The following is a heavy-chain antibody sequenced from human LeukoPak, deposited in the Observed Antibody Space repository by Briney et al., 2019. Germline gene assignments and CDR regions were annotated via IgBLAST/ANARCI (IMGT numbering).Heavy chain of an antibody. J-gene: IGHJ3*02. CDR1: GFTFSTYW. V-gene: IGHV3-74*01. CDR3: ARDRETYYDILTGYYTLGDAFDI. D-gene: IGHD3-9*01. CDR2: INRDGSST. Sequence: GGSLRLSCGASGFTFSTYWMHWVPQAPGKGLVWVSRINRDGSSTSYADSVKGRFTISRDNAKSTLYLQMNSLRAEDTAVYYCARDRETYYDILTGYYTLGDAFDIWGQGTMGTVSP.